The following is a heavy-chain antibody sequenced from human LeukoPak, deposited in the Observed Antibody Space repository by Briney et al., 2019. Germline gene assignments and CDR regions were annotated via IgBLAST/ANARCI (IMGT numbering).Heavy chain of an antibody. CDR3: AREILRRAFDI. J-gene: IGHJ3*02. V-gene: IGHV4-30-2*01. D-gene: IGHD3-16*01. CDR1: GGSISSGGYS. Sequence: PSETLSLTFAVSGGSISSGGYSWSWIRQPPGKGLEWIGYIYHSGSTYYNPSLKSRVTISVDRSKNQFSLKLSSVTAADTAVYYCAREILRRAFDIWGQGTMVTVSS. CDR2: IYHSGST.